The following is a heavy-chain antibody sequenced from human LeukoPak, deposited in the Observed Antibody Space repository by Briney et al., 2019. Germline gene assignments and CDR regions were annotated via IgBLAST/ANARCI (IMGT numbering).Heavy chain of an antibody. CDR2: IRSDGSSE. D-gene: IGHD4-23*01. CDR1: GFTFSTYG. Sequence: PGRSLRLSCAASGFTFSTYGTHWVRQAPGKGLEWVAVIRSDGSSEYYADSVKGRFIISRDNAKKSLYLEMNSLRAEDTAVYYCASPLVESSGNVHFGLWGRGTLVTVSS. V-gene: IGHV3-33*03. CDR3: ASPLVESSGNVHFGL. J-gene: IGHJ2*01.